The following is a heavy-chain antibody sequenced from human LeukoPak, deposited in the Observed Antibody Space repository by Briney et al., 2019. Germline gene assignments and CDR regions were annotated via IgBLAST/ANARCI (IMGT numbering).Heavy chain of an antibody. CDR3: ARDDGGYSRSPGFDY. Sequence: GGSLRLSCAASGFTFSSYSMNWVRQAPGKGLEWVSSISSSSYIYYADSVKGRFTISRDNAKNSLYLQMNSLRAEDTAVYYCARDDGGYSRSPGFDYWGQGALVIVSS. CDR2: ISSSSYI. J-gene: IGHJ4*02. V-gene: IGHV3-21*01. D-gene: IGHD1-26*01. CDR1: GFTFSSYS.